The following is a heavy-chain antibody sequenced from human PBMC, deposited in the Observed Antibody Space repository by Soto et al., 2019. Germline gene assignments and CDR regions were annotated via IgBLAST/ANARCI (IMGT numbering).Heavy chain of an antibody. CDR3: ARYKSNYYYGMDV. Sequence: QVQQQESGPGLLKPSETLSLTCTVSGGYISSYYWCWIRQPPGKGLEWIGYIYYSGITNYNPSLRIRGTISVDTSKNQFSLKLSSVTAANTAVYYCARYKSNYYYGMDVWGQGTTVTVSS. CDR2: IYYSGIT. D-gene: IGHD1-20*01. J-gene: IGHJ6*02. V-gene: IGHV4-59*01. CDR1: GGYISSYY.